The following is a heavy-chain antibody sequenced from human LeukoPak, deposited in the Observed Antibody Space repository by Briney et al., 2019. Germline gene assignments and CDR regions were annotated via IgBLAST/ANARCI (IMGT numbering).Heavy chain of an antibody. CDR2: IKQDGSEK. CDR3: AREQVVIPYYYYYYMDV. CDR1: GFTFSSYW. Sequence: GGSVRLSRAASGFTFSSYWMSWVRQAPGKGREGVANIKQDGSEKYYVDSVKGRFTISRDNAKNSLYLQMNSLRAEDTAVYYCAREQVVIPYYYYYYMDVWGKGATVTDCS. V-gene: IGHV3-7*01. J-gene: IGHJ6*03. D-gene: IGHD3-22*01.